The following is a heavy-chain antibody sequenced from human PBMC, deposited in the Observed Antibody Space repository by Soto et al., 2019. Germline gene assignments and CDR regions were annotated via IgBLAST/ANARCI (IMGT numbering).Heavy chain of an antibody. CDR2: ISTYNDNT. Sequence: ASVKVSCKASGYTFTTYGISWVRQAPGQGLEWMGWISTYNDNTNYAQKLQGRVTMTTDTSTSTAYMELRSLISDDTALYYCAKDAGRGYSYGYWGQGTPVTVAS. D-gene: IGHD5-18*01. CDR1: GYTFTTYG. CDR3: AKDAGRGYSYGY. V-gene: IGHV1-18*04. J-gene: IGHJ4*02.